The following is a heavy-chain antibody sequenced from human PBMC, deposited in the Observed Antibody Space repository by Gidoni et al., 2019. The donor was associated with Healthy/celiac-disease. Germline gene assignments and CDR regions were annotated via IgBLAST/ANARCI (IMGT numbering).Heavy chain of an antibody. D-gene: IGHD4-17*01. J-gene: IGHJ3*02. V-gene: IGHV3-9*01. CDR2: ISWNSGSI. Sequence: EVQLVESGGDLVQPGRSLRLPCAASGFTFDDYPMHWGRQAPGKGLEWVSGISWNSGSIGYADSVKGRFTISRDNAKNSLYLQMNSLRAEDTALYYCAKLVVTTVTTNGRDAFDIWGQGTMVTVSS. CDR1: GFTFDDYP. CDR3: AKLVVTTVTTNGRDAFDI.